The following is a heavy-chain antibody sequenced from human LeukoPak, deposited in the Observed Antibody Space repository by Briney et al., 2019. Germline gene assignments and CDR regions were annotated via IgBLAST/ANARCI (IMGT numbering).Heavy chain of an antibody. CDR2: ISRSGSTI. J-gene: IGHJ5*02. D-gene: IGHD2-2*01. CDR1: GFTFSDYY. V-gene: IGHV3-11*04. Sequence: GGSLRLSCAASGFTFSDYYMSWIRQAPGKGLEWVSYISRSGSTIYYADSVKGRFTISRDNAKNSLYLQMNSLRAEDTAVYYCARDICSSTSCYIACNWFDPWGQGTLVTVSS. CDR3: ARDICSSTSCYIACNWFDP.